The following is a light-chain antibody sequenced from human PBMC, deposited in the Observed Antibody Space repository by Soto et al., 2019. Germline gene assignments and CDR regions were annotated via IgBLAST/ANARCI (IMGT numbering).Light chain of an antibody. Sequence: EIVLTQSPGTLSLSPGXRATLSCRASQSVSSSYLAWYQQKPGQAPRLLIYGASSRATGIPDRFSGSGSGTDFTLTISGLEPEDFAVYYCQQYGSSPPITFGQGTRLEIK. V-gene: IGKV3-20*01. CDR2: GAS. CDR3: QQYGSSPPIT. J-gene: IGKJ5*01. CDR1: QSVSSSY.